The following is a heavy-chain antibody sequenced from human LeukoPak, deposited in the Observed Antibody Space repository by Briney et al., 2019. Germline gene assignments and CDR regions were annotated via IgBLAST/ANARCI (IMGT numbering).Heavy chain of an antibody. CDR3: AKDGRIAAAGTRGRQPFDY. D-gene: IGHD6-13*01. CDR2: ISYDGSNK. Sequence: GGSLRLSCAASGFTFSSYGMHWVRQAPGKGLEWVAVISYDGSNKYYADSVKGRFTTSRDNSKNTLYLQMNSLRAEDTAVYYCAKDGRIAAAGTRGRQPFDYWGQGTLVTVSS. J-gene: IGHJ4*02. V-gene: IGHV3-30*18. CDR1: GFTFSSYG.